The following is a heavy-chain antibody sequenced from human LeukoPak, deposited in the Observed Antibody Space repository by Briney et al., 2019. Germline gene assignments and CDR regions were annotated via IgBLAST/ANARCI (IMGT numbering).Heavy chain of an antibody. V-gene: IGHV3-23*01. D-gene: IGHD2-15*01. Sequence: AAGYLTFTCAAYAFTFSTYAMIWVRQAPGKGLEWVSTISGSGGNTYADSVKGRFTISRDNSKNTLYLQMASLRAEDTAVYYCAKGGKCGGASCYYFDYWGQGTLVTVSS. CDR3: AKGGKCGGASCYYFDY. CDR2: ISGSGGNT. CDR1: AFTFSTYA. J-gene: IGHJ4*02.